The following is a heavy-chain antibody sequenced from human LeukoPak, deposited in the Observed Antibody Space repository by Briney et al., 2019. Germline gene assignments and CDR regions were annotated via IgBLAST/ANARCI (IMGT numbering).Heavy chain of an antibody. CDR1: GLTFSSYS. Sequence: GGSLRLSCAASGLTFSSYSMNWVRQAPGKGLEWVSYISSSSTIYYADSVKGRFTISRDNAKNSLYLQMNSLRGEDTAMYYCASRVNSAWSFDYWGQGTLVTVSS. V-gene: IGHV3-48*01. D-gene: IGHD6-19*01. J-gene: IGHJ4*02. CDR3: ASRVNSAWSFDY. CDR2: ISSSSTI.